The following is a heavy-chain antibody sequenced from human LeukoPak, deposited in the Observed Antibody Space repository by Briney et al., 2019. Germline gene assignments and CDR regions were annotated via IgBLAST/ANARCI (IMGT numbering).Heavy chain of an antibody. J-gene: IGHJ4*02. D-gene: IGHD2-8*01. CDR1: GFTFSSYG. CDR2: ISYDGSNK. Sequence: GGSLRLSCAASGFTFSSYGMHWVRQAPGKGLEWVAVISYDGSNKYYADPVKGRFTISRDNSKNTLYLQMNSLRAEDTAVYYCAKDLVFQSHYYFDYWGQGTLVTVSS. CDR3: AKDLVFQSHYYFDY. V-gene: IGHV3-30*18.